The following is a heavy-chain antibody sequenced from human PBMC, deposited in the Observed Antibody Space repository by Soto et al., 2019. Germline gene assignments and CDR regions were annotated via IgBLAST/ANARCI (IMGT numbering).Heavy chain of an antibody. CDR1: GGSINSSSYF. V-gene: IGHV4-39*01. Sequence: SETLSLTCSVSGGSINSSSYFWGWVRQPPGKGLEWIGSIYYSGSTYYNPSLRSRVTISVDTSKNQFSLKLSSVTAADTAVFYCARHDSSGSRNWCDPWGQGTLVTVSS. CDR2: IYYSGST. D-gene: IGHD6-19*01. J-gene: IGHJ5*02. CDR3: ARHDSSGSRNWCDP.